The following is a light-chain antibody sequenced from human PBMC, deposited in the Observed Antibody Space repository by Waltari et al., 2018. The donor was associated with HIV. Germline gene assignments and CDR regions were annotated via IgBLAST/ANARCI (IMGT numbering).Light chain of an antibody. Sequence: QSALTQPASVSGSPGQSITISCTRTSSDVATYKLVSWYQQHPGKAPKLMIYEVSKRPAGVSDRVSVSKSGDTASLTISGLQAEDDADYYCCSYVSNVIFGGGTKLTVL. CDR3: CSYVSNVI. CDR2: EVS. V-gene: IGLV2-23*02. CDR1: SSDVATYKL. J-gene: IGLJ2*01.